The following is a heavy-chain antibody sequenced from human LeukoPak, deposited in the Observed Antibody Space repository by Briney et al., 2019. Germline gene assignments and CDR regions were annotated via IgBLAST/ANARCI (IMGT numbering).Heavy chain of an antibody. J-gene: IGHJ4*02. V-gene: IGHV3-30*02. CDR3: AKDMLAYYYDSSGPYYFDY. CDR2: IRYDGNNK. CDR1: GFTFSNYG. D-gene: IGHD3-22*01. Sequence: GGSLRLSCAASGFTFSNYGMHWVRQAPGKGLEWVAFIRYDGNNKYYAGSVKGRFTISRDNSKNTLYLQMNSLRAEDTAVYYCAKDMLAYYYDSSGPYYFDYWGQGTLVTVSS.